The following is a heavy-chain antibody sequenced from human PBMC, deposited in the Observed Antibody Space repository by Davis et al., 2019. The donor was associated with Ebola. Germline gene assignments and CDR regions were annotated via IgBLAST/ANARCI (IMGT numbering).Heavy chain of an antibody. CDR1: GFTFSSCA. CDR3: AKVRQPEFYYYYYMDV. V-gene: IGHV3-23*01. CDR2: ISGSGGRT. J-gene: IGHJ6*03. Sequence: GESLKISCAASGFTFSSCAMSWVRQAPGKGLEWVSGISGSGGRTYYADSVKGRFTISRDNSKNTLYLQMNSLRAVDTALYYCAKVRQPEFYYYYYMDVWGKGTTVTVSS. D-gene: IGHD2/OR15-2a*01.